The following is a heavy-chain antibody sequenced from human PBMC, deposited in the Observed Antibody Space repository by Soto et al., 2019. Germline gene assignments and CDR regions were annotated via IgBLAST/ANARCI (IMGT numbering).Heavy chain of an antibody. CDR3: ARSPRSSPYFDF. CDR1: GYTFSNFW. J-gene: IGHJ4*02. Sequence: PGESLKISCQCSGYTFSNFWIGWVRQLPGQGLEWMGIIYPGDHETRYSPSFLGKVTISAETSINTAYLQWSSLEAPDSAFYFCARSPRSSPYFDFWGQGALVTVSS. D-gene: IGHD6-13*01. CDR2: IYPGDHET. V-gene: IGHV5-51*01.